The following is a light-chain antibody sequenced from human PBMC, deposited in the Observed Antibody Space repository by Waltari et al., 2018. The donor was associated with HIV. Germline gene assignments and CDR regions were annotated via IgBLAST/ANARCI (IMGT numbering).Light chain of an antibody. CDR3: QQYYNPPYT. Sequence: DIVMTQSPDSLAVSLGERATINCKSSQSVFYSSSNSEFLAWYQQRPGQPPKLLISWASTRESGVPDRFSGSGSGTDFTLTISSLQAEDVAVYYCQQYYNPPYTFGQGTKLEIK. J-gene: IGKJ2*01. CDR1: QSVFYSSSNSEF. V-gene: IGKV4-1*01. CDR2: WAS.